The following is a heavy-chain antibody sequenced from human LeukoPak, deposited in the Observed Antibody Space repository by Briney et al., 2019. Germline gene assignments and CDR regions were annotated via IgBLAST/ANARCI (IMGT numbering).Heavy chain of an antibody. V-gene: IGHV3-33*08. CDR2: IWYDGSNK. J-gene: IGHJ4*02. Sequence: GGSLRLSCAASGFTVSSNYMSWVRQAPGKGLEWVAVIWYDGSNKYYADSVKGRFTISRDNSKNTLYLQLNTLRAEDTAVYYCARDTSKYETSGYYDYWGQGTLVTVSS. CDR1: GFTVSSNY. CDR3: ARDTSKYETSGYYDY. D-gene: IGHD3-22*01.